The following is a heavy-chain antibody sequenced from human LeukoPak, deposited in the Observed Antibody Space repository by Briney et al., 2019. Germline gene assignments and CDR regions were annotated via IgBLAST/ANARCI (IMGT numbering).Heavy chain of an antibody. Sequence: GGSLRPSCAASGFTFSSYGMHWVRQAPGKGLEWVAVISYDGSNKYYADSVKGRFTISRDNSKNTLYLQMNSLRAEDTAVYYCAKDIVGSYYYGMDVWGQGTTVTVSS. V-gene: IGHV3-30*18. CDR3: AKDIVGSYYYGMDV. CDR1: GFTFSSYG. D-gene: IGHD2-15*01. CDR2: ISYDGSNK. J-gene: IGHJ6*02.